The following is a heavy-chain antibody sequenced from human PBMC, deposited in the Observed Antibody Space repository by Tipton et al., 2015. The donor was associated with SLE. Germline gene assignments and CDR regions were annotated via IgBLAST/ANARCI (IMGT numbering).Heavy chain of an antibody. V-gene: IGHV3-53*01. J-gene: IGHJ4*02. CDR1: GFSVSSNY. CDR3: ARRGGYRAYEDYFDS. CDR2: ISGGIITT. Sequence: GSLRLSCAASGFSVSSNYMSWVRQAPGKGLEWVSAISGGIITTDYADSVKGQFTISRDNSKRMVYLQMDGLRVDDTAVYYCARRGGYRAYEDYFDSWGQGTLVTVSS. D-gene: IGHD5-12*01.